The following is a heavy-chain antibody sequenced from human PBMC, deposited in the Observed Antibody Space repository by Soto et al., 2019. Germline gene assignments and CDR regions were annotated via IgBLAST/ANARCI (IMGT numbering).Heavy chain of an antibody. Sequence: QVHLHQWGAGLLKPSETLSLTCAVYGESFIGYYWTWIRQPPGKGLEWIGEINHRGSANYNPSLTSRVTITVDTSNTQFSLKLSSVTAADTSVYYCARTNIVTTNGFDTWGQGPLVTVSA. J-gene: IGHJ5*02. CDR2: INHRGSA. CDR1: GESFIGYY. V-gene: IGHV4-34*01. D-gene: IGHD5-12*01. CDR3: ARTNIVTTNGFDT.